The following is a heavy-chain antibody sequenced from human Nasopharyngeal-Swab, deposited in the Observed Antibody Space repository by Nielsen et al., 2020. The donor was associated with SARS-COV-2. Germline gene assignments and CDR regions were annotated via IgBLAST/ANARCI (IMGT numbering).Heavy chain of an antibody. V-gene: IGHV1-8*01. CDR2: MNPNSGNT. D-gene: IGHD3-10*01. CDR3: ARPRRSNYYGSGSYYNIKTDAFDI. J-gene: IGHJ3*02. CDR1: GYTFTSYD. Sequence: GSVKVSCKASGYTFTSYDINWVRQATGQGLEWMGWMNPNSGNTGYAQKFQGRVTMTRNTSISTAYMELSSLRSEDTAVYYCARPRRSNYYGSGSYYNIKTDAFDIWGQGTMVTVSS.